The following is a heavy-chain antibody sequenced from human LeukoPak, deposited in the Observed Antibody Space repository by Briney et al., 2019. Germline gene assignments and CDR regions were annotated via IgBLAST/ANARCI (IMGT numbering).Heavy chain of an antibody. CDR3: VRIIVGASNWFDS. Sequence: GGSLRLSCTASGFSFSTHWMHWVRQAPGKGLVWVSRIHSDGSVTNYADSVKGRFTISRDNAKNTLYLQMNSLRAEDTAVYYCVRIIVGASNWFDSWGQGTLVTVSS. D-gene: IGHD1-26*01. CDR2: IHSDGSVT. CDR1: GFSFSTHW. J-gene: IGHJ5*01. V-gene: IGHV3-74*01.